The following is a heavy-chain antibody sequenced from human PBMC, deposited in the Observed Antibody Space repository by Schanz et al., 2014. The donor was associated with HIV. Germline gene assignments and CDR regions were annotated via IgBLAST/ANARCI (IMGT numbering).Heavy chain of an antibody. CDR2: ISGNGGST. CDR3: AREYYSRNWNWFDP. Sequence: VQLGESGGGVVQPGRSLRLSCTASGFTFSSYGMHWVRQAPGKGLEWVSGISGNGGSTYHADSVKGRFTISRDNSKNTLYLQMNSLRAEDTAVYYCAREYYSRNWNWFDPWGQGTLVTVSS. D-gene: IGHD6-13*01. J-gene: IGHJ5*02. V-gene: IGHV3-23*04. CDR1: GFTFSSYG.